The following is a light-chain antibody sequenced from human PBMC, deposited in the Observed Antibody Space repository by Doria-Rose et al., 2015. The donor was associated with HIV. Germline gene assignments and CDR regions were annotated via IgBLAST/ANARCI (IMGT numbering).Light chain of an antibody. CDR1: QSLLYTSKNY. Sequence: VLTQPPESLGMSLGERATLNCKPNQSLLYTSKNYLAWYQQKPGQPPKLLIYWASTRQSVFPARLSGSGSGTDFTLTISSLEAEDVAVYYCQQYYDTPSFGPGTTVDIK. J-gene: IGKJ3*01. CDR3: QQYYDTPS. V-gene: IGKV4-1*01. CDR2: WAS.